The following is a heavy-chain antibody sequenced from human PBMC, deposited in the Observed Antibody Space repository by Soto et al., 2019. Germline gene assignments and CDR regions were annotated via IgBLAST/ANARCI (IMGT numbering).Heavy chain of an antibody. CDR2: IVVGSGNT. D-gene: IGHD6-13*01. CDR3: AAESIAAAGTLYYYYGMDV. Sequence: SVKVSCKASGFTFTSSAMQWVRQARGQRLEWIGWIVVGSGNTNYAQKFQERVTITRDMSTSTAYMELSSLRSEDTAVYYCAAESIAAAGTLYYYYGMDVWGQGTTVTVSS. V-gene: IGHV1-58*02. J-gene: IGHJ6*02. CDR1: GFTFTSSA.